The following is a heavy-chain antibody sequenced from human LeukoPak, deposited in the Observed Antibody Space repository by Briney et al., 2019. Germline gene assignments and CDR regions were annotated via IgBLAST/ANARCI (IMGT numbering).Heavy chain of an antibody. J-gene: IGHJ4*02. CDR3: AKPPGYYDSGASLFDY. V-gene: IGHV3-23*01. CDR1: GFTFSSYW. Sequence: GGSLRLSCAASGFTFSSYWMHWVRQVPGKGLEWVSAISGSGGSTYYADSVKGRFTISRDNSKNTLYLQMNSLRAEDTAVYYCAKPPGYYDSGASLFDYWGQGTLVTVSS. CDR2: ISGSGGST. D-gene: IGHD3-22*01.